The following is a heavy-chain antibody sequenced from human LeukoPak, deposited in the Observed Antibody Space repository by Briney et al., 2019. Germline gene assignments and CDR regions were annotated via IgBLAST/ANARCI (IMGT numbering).Heavy chain of an antibody. CDR1: GGSISNYY. J-gene: IGHJ4*02. CDR2: IYYSGST. D-gene: IGHD3-10*01. Sequence: SETLSLTCTVSGGSISNYYWSWIRQPPGKGLEWIGYIYYSGSTNYNPSLKSRVTISVDTSKNQFSLKLSSVTAADTAVYYCARRYYYGSGSSKLGEYYFDYWGQGTLVTVSS. CDR3: ARRYYYGSGSSKLGEYYFDY. V-gene: IGHV4-59*01.